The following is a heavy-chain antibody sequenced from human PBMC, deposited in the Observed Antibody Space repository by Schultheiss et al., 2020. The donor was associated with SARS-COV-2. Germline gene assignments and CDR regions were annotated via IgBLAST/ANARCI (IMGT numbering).Heavy chain of an antibody. CDR3: ATATGIAVAGTDY. V-gene: IGHV1-18*04. J-gene: IGHJ4*02. Sequence: ASVKVSCKASGYTFNTYGITWVRQAPGQGLEWVGWVSTYNGDTDYAQKFQGRVTMTTDTSTSTAYMELRSLRSDDTAVYYCATATGIAVAGTDYWGQGTLVTVSS. D-gene: IGHD6-19*01. CDR2: VSTYNGDT. CDR1: GYTFNTYG.